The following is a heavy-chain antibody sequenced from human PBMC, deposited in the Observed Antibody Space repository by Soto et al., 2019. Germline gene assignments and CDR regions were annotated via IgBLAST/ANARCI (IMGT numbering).Heavy chain of an antibody. CDR1: GFRFSNHA. CDR3: AKGSAKVSPYYFDY. J-gene: IGHJ4*01. V-gene: IGHV3-23*01. CDR2: ISGSGGST. Sequence: PGGSLRLSCAASGFRFSNHAMSWVCQAPGQGLEWVSAISGSGGSTFHADSVKGRFTISRDNSKNTLNLQMNGLRAEDTAVYYCAKGSAKVSPYYFDYWGRGTLVTVSS.